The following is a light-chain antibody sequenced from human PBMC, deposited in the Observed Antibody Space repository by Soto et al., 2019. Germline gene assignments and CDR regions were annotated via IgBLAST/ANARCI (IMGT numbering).Light chain of an antibody. Sequence: EIVLTQSPGTLSLSPGERATLSCRASQSVSSAYLAWYQQIPGQAPRLLIYGASSRATGIPDRFSGSGSGTDFTLTISGLEPEDFAVYYCQQSGSPFYTFGQGTKLEIK. V-gene: IGKV3-20*01. CDR3: QQSGSPFYT. CDR2: GAS. J-gene: IGKJ2*01. CDR1: QSVSSAY.